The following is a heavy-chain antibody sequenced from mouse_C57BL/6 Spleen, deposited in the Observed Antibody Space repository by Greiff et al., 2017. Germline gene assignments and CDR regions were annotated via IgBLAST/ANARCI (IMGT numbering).Heavy chain of an antibody. CDR3: ARALNYYAMDY. CDR1: GFTFSDYY. J-gene: IGHJ4*01. CDR2: INYDGSST. V-gene: IGHV5-16*01. Sequence: EVKLVESEGGLVQPGSSMKLSCTASGFTFSDYYMAWVRQVPEKGLEWVANINYDGSSTYYLDSLKSRFIISRDNAKNILYLQMSSLKSEDTATYYCARALNYYAMDYWGQGTSVTVSS.